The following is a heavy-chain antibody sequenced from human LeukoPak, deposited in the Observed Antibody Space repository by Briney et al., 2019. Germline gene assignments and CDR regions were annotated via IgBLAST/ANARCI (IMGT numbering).Heavy chain of an antibody. CDR2: ISSDGSST. Sequence: GGSLRLSCAASVFTFSSYWMHWVRQVPGKGLVWVSRISSDGSSTTYADSVRGRFTIYRDNAMNMLYLQISSIRDEDTAVYYSTRFSMARGLTDYMDVWGEGTTVPVSS. CDR1: VFTFSSYW. J-gene: IGHJ6*03. V-gene: IGHV3-74*01. CDR3: TRFSMARGLTDYMDV. D-gene: IGHD3-10*01.